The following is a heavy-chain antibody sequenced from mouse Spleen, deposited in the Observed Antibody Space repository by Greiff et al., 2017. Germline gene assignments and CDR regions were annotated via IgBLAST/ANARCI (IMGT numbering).Heavy chain of an antibody. V-gene: IGHV14-4*01. CDR1: GLNIKDDY. J-gene: IGHJ2*01. D-gene: IGHD1-1*01. CDR2: IDPENGDT. CDR3: TTGGSRLDY. Sequence: VQLKQSGAELVRPGASVKLSCTASGLNIKDDYMHWVKQRPEQGLEWIGWIDPENGDTEYASKFQGKATITADTSSNTAYLQLSSLSSEDTAVYYCTTGGSRLDYWGQGTTLTVSS.